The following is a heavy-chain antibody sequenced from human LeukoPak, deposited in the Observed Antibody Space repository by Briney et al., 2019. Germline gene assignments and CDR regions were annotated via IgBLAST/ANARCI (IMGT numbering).Heavy chain of an antibody. V-gene: IGHV3-23*01. CDR3: ARDPTELQLLSYYFDY. J-gene: IGHJ4*02. Sequence: GSLRLSCAASGITFSSYSISWVRQAPGKGLEWVSSISFSGTTTYYADSVKGRFTVSRDNSKNTLYLQMDGLRAEDTAVYYCARDPTELQLLSYYFDYWGQGTLVAVSS. CDR2: ISFSGTTT. D-gene: IGHD2-2*01. CDR1: GITFSSYS.